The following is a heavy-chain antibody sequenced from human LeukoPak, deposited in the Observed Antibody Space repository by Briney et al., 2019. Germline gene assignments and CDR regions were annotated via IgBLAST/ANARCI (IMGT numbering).Heavy chain of an antibody. D-gene: IGHD5-24*01. Sequence: GGSLRLSCAASGFSYSLYWMHWVHQAPGKELVWVSRIDTDESKSDYADSVKGRFTISRDNAKNTVYLQMNSLRAEDTAVYYCVRGLQGIDYWGQGTLVTVSS. V-gene: IGHV3-74*01. CDR2: IDTDESKS. CDR3: VRGLQGIDY. CDR1: GFSYSLYW. J-gene: IGHJ4*02.